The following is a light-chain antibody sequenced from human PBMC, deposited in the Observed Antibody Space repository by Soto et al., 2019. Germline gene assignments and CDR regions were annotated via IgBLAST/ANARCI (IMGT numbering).Light chain of an antibody. J-gene: IGKJ3*01. CDR3: QQYDNLPLT. CDR1: QSISSW. CDR2: KAS. Sequence: DIQMTQSPSTLSASVGDRVTITCRASQSISSWLAWYQQKPGKAPKLLIYKASSLESGVTSRFSGSGSGTDFTFTISSLQPEDIATYYCQQYDNLPLTFGPGTKGDIK. V-gene: IGKV1-5*03.